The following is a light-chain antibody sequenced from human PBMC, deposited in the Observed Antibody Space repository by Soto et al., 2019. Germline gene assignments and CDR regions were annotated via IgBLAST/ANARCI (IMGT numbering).Light chain of an antibody. J-gene: IGKJ1*01. CDR2: GAS. Sequence: ETVLTQSPGTVSLSPGDRATLSCRASQSVSSSYLAWYQQKPGQAPRLLIYGASSRATGIPDRFSGSGSGTDFTLTISRLEPEDFAVYYCQQYGSSSWTFGQGTKVDIK. CDR3: QQYGSSSWT. V-gene: IGKV3-20*01. CDR1: QSVSSSY.